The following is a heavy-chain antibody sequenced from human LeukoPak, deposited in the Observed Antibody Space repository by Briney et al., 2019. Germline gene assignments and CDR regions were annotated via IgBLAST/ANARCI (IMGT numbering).Heavy chain of an antibody. Sequence: ASVKVSCKASGYTFTGYYMHWVRQARGQGLEWMGGINPNSGGTNYAQKFQGRVTMTRDTSISTAYMELSRLRSDDTAVYYCARGAPYTWLGADAFDIWGQGTMATVSS. D-gene: IGHD5-12*01. V-gene: IGHV1-2*02. CDR3: ARGAPYTWLGADAFDI. CDR1: GYTFTGYY. J-gene: IGHJ3*02. CDR2: INPNSGGT.